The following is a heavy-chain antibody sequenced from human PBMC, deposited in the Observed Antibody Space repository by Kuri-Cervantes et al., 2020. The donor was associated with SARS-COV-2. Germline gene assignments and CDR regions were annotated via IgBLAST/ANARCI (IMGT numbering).Heavy chain of an antibody. Sequence: LTCAASGFPFNHAWMNWVRQVPGKGLEWVGRITSKSGGETTDYAAPVQGRFTITRDDSKNTLYLQMNILKAEDTAVYYCSTFPTVVGYYYNAVDVWGQGTTVTVSS. J-gene: IGHJ6*02. CDR1: GFPFNHAW. V-gene: IGHV3-15*01. CDR2: ITSKSGGETT. D-gene: IGHD4-23*01. CDR3: STFPTVVGYYYNAVDV.